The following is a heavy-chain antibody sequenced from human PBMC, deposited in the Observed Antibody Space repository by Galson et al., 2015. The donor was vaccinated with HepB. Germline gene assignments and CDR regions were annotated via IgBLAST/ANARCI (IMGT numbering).Heavy chain of an antibody. V-gene: IGHV3-48*01. CDR3: ARGTEDFGEWMVRFDY. CDR2: ISSSSSTI. Sequence: SLRLSCAASGFTFSSYSMNRVRQAPGKGLEWVSYISSSSSTIYYADSVKGRFTISRDNAKNSLYLQMNSLRAEDTAVYYCARGTEDFGEWMVRFDYWGQGTLVTVSS. CDR1: GFTFSSYS. J-gene: IGHJ4*02. D-gene: IGHD3-10*01.